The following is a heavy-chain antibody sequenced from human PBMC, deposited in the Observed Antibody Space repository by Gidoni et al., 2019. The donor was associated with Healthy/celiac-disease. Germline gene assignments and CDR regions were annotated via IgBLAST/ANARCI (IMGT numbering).Heavy chain of an antibody. CDR3: ASISDTAMVGDY. V-gene: IGHV4-39*01. CDR1: GGSISSSSYY. J-gene: IGHJ4*02. CDR2: IYYSGST. Sequence: QLQLQESGPGLVKPSETLSLTCTVSGGSISSSSYYWGWIRQPPGKGLEWIGSIYYSGSTYYNPSLKSRVTISVDTSKNQFSLKLSSVTAADTAVYYCASISDTAMVGDYWGQGTLVTVSS. D-gene: IGHD5-18*01.